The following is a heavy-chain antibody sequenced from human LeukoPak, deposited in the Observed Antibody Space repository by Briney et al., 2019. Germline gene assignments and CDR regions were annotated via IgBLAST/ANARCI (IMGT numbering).Heavy chain of an antibody. Sequence: PGGSLRLSCAASGFSFSSYGIYWVRQAPGKGLEWVAVIWYDGSNQYYADSVKGRFTVSRDNAKNTLYLQVNNLRAEDTAVYYCARGPNSNWSGLDFWGQGTLLTVSS. CDR2: IWYDGSNQ. V-gene: IGHV3-33*07. CDR1: GFSFSSYG. J-gene: IGHJ4*02. CDR3: ARGPNSNWSGLDF. D-gene: IGHD6-6*01.